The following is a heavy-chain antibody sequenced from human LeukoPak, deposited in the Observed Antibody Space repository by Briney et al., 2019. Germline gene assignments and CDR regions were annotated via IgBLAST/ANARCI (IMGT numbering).Heavy chain of an antibody. CDR3: ARDLRDGYNYRFYYFDY. Sequence: GGSLRLFCAASGFTFSSYSMNWVRQAPGKGLEWVSSISSSSSYIYYADSVKGRFTISRDNAKNSLYLQMNSLRAEDTAVYYCARDLRDGYNYRFYYFDYWGQGTLVTVSS. J-gene: IGHJ4*02. CDR1: GFTFSSYS. D-gene: IGHD5-24*01. V-gene: IGHV3-21*01. CDR2: ISSSSSYI.